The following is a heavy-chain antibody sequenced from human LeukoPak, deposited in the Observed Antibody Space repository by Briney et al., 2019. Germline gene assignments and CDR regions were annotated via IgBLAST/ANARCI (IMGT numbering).Heavy chain of an antibody. V-gene: IGHV4-38-2*01. Sequence: SETLSLTCAVSGYSISSGYYWGWIRQPPGKGLERIGSIYHSGSTYYNPSLKSRVTISVDTSKNQFSLKLSSVTAADTAVYYCARVDILTGFDYWGQGTLVTVSS. CDR2: IYHSGST. J-gene: IGHJ4*02. D-gene: IGHD3-9*01. CDR3: ARVDILTGFDY. CDR1: GYSISSGYY.